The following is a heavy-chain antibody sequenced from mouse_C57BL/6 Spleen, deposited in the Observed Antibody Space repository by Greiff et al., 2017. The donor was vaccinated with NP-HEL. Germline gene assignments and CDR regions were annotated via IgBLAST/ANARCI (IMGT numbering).Heavy chain of an antibody. CDR1: GYTFTEYT. D-gene: IGHD2-3*01. Sequence: VNVVESGAELVKPGASVKLSCKASGYTFTEYTIHWVKQRSGQGLEWIGWFYPGSGSIKYNEKFKDKATLTADKSSSTVYMELSRLTSEDSAVYFCARHEDDGYYPWFAYWGQGTLVTVSA. J-gene: IGHJ3*01. V-gene: IGHV1-62-2*01. CDR2: FYPGSGSI. CDR3: ARHEDDGYYPWFAY.